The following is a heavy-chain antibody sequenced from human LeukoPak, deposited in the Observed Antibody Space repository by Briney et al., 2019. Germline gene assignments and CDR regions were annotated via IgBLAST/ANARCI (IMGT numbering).Heavy chain of an antibody. Sequence: SEILSLTCTVSGGSISSSSYYWGWIRQPPGKGLEWIGSIYYSGSTYYNPSLKSRVTISVDTSKNQFSLKLSSATAADTAVYYCARHSGYDSAFDFDYWGQGTLVTVSS. CDR1: GGSISSSSYY. D-gene: IGHD5-12*01. J-gene: IGHJ4*02. CDR3: ARHSGYDSAFDFDY. CDR2: IYYSGST. V-gene: IGHV4-39*01.